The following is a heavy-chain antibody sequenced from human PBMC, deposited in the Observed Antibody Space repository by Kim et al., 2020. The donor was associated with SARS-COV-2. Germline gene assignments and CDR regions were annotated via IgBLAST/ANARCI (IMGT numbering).Heavy chain of an antibody. CDR1: GGTFRDYG. Sequence: ASVKVSCKASGGTFRDYGITWLRQAPGRGLEWMGGFIPWSHTANYAQKFQGRVTLTADESTSTAYMELSSLTSDDTAVYYCAREYYLRDGYNYGTFDYRGQGTLVTVSS. CDR3: AREYYLRDGYNYGTFDY. CDR2: FIPWSHTA. J-gene: IGHJ4*02. V-gene: IGHV1-69*13. D-gene: IGHD5-12*01.